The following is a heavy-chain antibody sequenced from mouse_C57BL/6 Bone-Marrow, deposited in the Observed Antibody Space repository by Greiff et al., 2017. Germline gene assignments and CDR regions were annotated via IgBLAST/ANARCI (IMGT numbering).Heavy chain of an antibody. J-gene: IGHJ2*01. V-gene: IGHV1-15*01. Sequence: VQLQQSGAELVRPGASVTLSCKASGYTFTDYEMHWVKQTPVHGLEWIGAIDPETGGTAYNQKFKGKAILTADKSSSTAYMELRSLTSEDSAVYYCTSGITTVVVDYWGQGTTLTVSS. CDR3: TSGITTVVVDY. CDR2: IDPETGGT. CDR1: GYTFTDYE. D-gene: IGHD1-1*01.